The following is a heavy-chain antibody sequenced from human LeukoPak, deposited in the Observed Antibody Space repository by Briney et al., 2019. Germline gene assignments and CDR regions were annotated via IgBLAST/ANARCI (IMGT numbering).Heavy chain of an antibody. V-gene: IGHV1-2*02. CDR2: INPNSGGT. D-gene: IGHD1-26*01. J-gene: IGHJ5*02. CDR3: ARGPYSGSPLNPDWFDP. Sequence: ASVTVSCKPSGYTFTALFIHWVRQAPGQGLEWMGWINPNSGGTNYAQKFQGRVTMTRDTSISTAYMELSRLRSDDTAVYYCARGPYSGSPLNPDWFDPWGQGTLVTVSS. CDR1: GYTFTALF.